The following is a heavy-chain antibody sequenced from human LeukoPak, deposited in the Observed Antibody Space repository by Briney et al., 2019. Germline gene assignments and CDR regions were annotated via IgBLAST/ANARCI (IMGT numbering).Heavy chain of an antibody. D-gene: IGHD4-23*01. CDR3: ASGRPIRWYPEYFQH. V-gene: IGHV1-2*02. CDR2: INPNRGGT. Sequence: ASVKVSCKASGYTFTGYYMHWVRQAPGQGLEWMGWINPNRGGTNYAQKFQGRVTMTRDTSISTAYMELSRLRSDDTAVYYCASGRPIRWYPEYFQHWGQATLVTVSS. CDR1: GYTFTGYY. J-gene: IGHJ1*01.